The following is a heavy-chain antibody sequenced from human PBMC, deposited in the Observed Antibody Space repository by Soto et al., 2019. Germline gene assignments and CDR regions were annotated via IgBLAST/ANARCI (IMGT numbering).Heavy chain of an antibody. CDR1: GAAINSYY. D-gene: IGHD3-22*01. Sequence: SETLSLTCTVSGAAINSYYWTWIRQAPGMGLEWIGYIYYTGSTNYNPSLESRVTVSVDRSRNQFSLELRSVTAADTAVYYCARVDGYFFFFDNWGQGTQVTVSS. CDR2: IYYTGST. CDR3: ARVDGYFFFFDN. J-gene: IGHJ4*02. V-gene: IGHV4-59*01.